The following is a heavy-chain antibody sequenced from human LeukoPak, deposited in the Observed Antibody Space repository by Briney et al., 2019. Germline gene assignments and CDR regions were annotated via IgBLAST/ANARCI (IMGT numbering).Heavy chain of an antibody. CDR1: GFTFSNAW. CDR2: IKSKTDGGTT. CDR3: TTFLTSGIVVVPAALEGVDY. D-gene: IGHD2-2*01. V-gene: IGHV3-15*01. Sequence: GGSLRLSCAASGFTFSNAWMSWVRQAPGKGLEWVGRIKSKTDGGTTDYAAPVKGRFTISRDDSKNTLYLQMNSLKTEDTAVYYCTTFLTSGIVVVPAALEGVDYWGQGTLVTASS. J-gene: IGHJ4*02.